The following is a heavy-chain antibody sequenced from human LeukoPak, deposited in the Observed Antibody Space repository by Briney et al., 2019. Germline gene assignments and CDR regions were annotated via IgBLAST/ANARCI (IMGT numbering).Heavy chain of an antibody. J-gene: IGHJ3*01. CDR2: ISSSSSTT. D-gene: IGHD4-17*01. CDR3: ASDSTLTHAWSGYGFDV. CDR1: GFTFSGYS. V-gene: IGHV3-48*02. Sequence: GGSLRLSCAASGFTFSGYSMNWVRQAPGKGLEWVSYISSSSSTTYYADSVQGRFTISRDNVKNSLYLQMDSLRDGDTAVYYCASDSTLTHAWSGYGFDVWGQGTMVTVSS.